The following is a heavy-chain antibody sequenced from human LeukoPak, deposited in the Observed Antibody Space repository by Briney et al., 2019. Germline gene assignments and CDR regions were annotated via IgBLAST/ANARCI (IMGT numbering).Heavy chain of an antibody. CDR2: ISSSSTYI. D-gene: IGHD5-18*01. V-gene: IGHV3-21*01. Sequence: GGSLRLSCAASGFTFSTYSMNWVRQAPGKGLEGVSSISSSSTYIYYADSVKGRFTISRDNSKKTLYLQMNSLRAEDTAVYYCAKDPHGYSSSYVSAYFDSWGQGTLVTVSS. CDR3: AKDPHGYSSSYVSAYFDS. CDR1: GFTFSTYS. J-gene: IGHJ4*02.